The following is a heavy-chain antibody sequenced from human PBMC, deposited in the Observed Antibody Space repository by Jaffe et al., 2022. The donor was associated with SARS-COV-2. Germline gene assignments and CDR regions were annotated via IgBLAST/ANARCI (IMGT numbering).Heavy chain of an antibody. CDR2: IYHSGST. CDR1: GGSISSGGYS. D-gene: IGHD3-22*01. V-gene: IGHV4-30-2*01. CDR3: ARGSYDSSGYYIPEGDRGETDAFDI. Sequence: QLQLQESGSGLVKPSQTLSLTCAVSGGSISSGGYSWSWIRQPPGKGLEWIGYIYHSGSTYYNPSLKSRVTISVDRSKNQFSLKLSSVTAADTAVYYCARGSYDSSGYYIPEGDRGETDAFDIWGQGTMVTVSS. J-gene: IGHJ3*02.